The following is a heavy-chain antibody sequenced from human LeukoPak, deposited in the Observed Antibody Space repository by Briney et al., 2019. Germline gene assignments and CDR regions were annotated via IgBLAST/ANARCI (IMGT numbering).Heavy chain of an antibody. CDR2: IRSKAYGGTT. D-gene: IGHD6-19*01. J-gene: IGHJ4*02. CDR3: TLSIAVAGGGYYFDY. V-gene: IGHV3-49*04. Sequence: PGGSLRLSCTASGFTFGDYAMSWVRQAPGKGQEWVGFIRSKAYGGTTEYAASVKGRFTISRDDSKSIAYLQMNSLKTEDTAVYYCTLSIAVAGGGYYFDYWGQGTLVTVSS. CDR1: GFTFGDYA.